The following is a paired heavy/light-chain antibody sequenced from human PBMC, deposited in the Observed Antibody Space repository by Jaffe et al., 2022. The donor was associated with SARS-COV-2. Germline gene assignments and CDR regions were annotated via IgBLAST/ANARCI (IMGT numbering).Light chain of an antibody. CDR1: QSISSW. V-gene: IGKV1-5*03. Sequence: DIQMTQSPSTLSASVGDRVTITCRASQSISSWLAWYQQKPGKAPKLLIYKASSLESGVPSRFSGSGSGTEFTLTISSLQPDDFATYYCQQYNSYSAWTFGQGTKVEIK. CDR3: QQYNSYSAWT. CDR2: KAS. J-gene: IGKJ1*01.
Heavy chain of an antibody. CDR3: ARAKVGGYDVYYYYGMDV. Sequence: QVQLQESGPGLVKPSETLSLTCTVSGGSISSYYWSWIRQPPGKGLEWIGYIYYSGSTNYNPSLKSRVTISVDTSKNQFSLKLSSVTAADTAVYYCARAKVGGYDVYYYYGMDVWGQGTTVTVSS. V-gene: IGHV4-59*01. CDR2: IYYSGST. J-gene: IGHJ6*02. D-gene: IGHD5-12*01. CDR1: GGSISSYY.